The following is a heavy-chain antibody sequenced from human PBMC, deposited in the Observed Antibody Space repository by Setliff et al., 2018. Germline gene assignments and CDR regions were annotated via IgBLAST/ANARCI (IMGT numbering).Heavy chain of an antibody. CDR1: GGSISNTYYY. D-gene: IGHD3-3*01. J-gene: IGHJ6*03. CDR3: ARMSGFLYLDV. Sequence: SETLSLTCTVSGGSISNTYYYWSWIRQPAGKGLEWIGQIYTSWSTNYNPSLKSRVTISVDTSKNQFSLELTSVTAADTAVYYCARMSGFLYLDVWGNGTTVTVSS. V-gene: IGHV4-61*09. CDR2: IYTSWST.